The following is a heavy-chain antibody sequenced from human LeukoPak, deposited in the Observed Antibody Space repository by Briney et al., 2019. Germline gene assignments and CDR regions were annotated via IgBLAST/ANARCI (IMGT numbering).Heavy chain of an antibody. V-gene: IGHV4-59*08. CDR3: ARQGWYYYDSSGYYGGHFDY. CDR1: GGSISSYY. D-gene: IGHD3-22*01. J-gene: IGHJ4*02. CDR2: IYYSGNT. Sequence: PSETLSLTCPVAGGSISSYYWSWVRQPPGKGLKWHGYIYYSGNTNYNPPRKRRVTISVDPSKNLLSLKLSSVAAADTAVYYCARQGWYYYDSSGYYGGHFDYWGQGTLVTVCS.